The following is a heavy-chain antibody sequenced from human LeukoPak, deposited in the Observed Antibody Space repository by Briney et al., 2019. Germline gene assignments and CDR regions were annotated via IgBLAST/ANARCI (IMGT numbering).Heavy chain of an antibody. J-gene: IGHJ6*02. CDR3: AREGEHYYYYGMDV. CDR2: IYYSGST. D-gene: IGHD1/OR15-1a*01. V-gene: IGHV4-59*01. CDR1: GGSTRSYY. Sequence: SETLSLTCTVSGGSTRSYYWNWLRQPPGKGLEWIGHIYYSGSTRYNPSLKSRVTISIDTSKNQFSLNLSSVTAADTAVYYCAREGEHYYYYGMDVWGQGTTVTVS.